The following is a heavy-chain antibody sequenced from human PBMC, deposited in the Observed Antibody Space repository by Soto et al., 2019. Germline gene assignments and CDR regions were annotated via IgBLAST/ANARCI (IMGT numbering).Heavy chain of an antibody. D-gene: IGHD1-26*01. CDR1: GGSFSGYY. CDR2: INQSGST. J-gene: IGHJ5*02. Sequence: SETLSLTCAVYGGSFSGYYWSWIRQPPGKGLEWIGEINQSGSTNYNPSLKSRVTISVDTSKNQFSLKLTSVTAADTAVYYCARHPIVGATGFAPWGQGTLVTVSS. CDR3: ARHPIVGATGFAP. V-gene: IGHV4-34*01.